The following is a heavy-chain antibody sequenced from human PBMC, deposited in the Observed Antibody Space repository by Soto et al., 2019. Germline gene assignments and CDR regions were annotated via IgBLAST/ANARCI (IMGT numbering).Heavy chain of an antibody. J-gene: IGHJ4*02. CDR2: IKEDGSEK. CDR1: GFTFGSFW. D-gene: IGHD3-22*01. CDR3: ARTRDSGGYSLFDY. V-gene: IGHV3-7*01. Sequence: EVQLVEHGGGLAQPGGSLRLSCAASGFTFGSFWMSWVRQAPGKGLEWVANIKEDGSEKHYVESVKGPFTISRDNAKNSLYLQTNRLSAEDTAVYYCARTRDSGGYSLFDYWGQGSLVTVSS.